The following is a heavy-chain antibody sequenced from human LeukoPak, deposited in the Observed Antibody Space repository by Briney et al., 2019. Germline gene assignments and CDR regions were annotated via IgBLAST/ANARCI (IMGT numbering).Heavy chain of an antibody. J-gene: IGHJ4*02. CDR1: EYSFTRYW. CDR3: ARRYCSGSSCYLFDY. D-gene: IGHD2-15*01. V-gene: IGHV5-10-1*01. CDR2: IDPSDSYT. Sequence: GESLKISCKDSEYSFTRYWISWVRQMPGKGLEWMGRIDPSDSYTNYSPSFQGHVTLSADKSISTAYLQWSSLKASDTAMYYCARRYCSGSSCYLFDYWGQGTLVTVSS.